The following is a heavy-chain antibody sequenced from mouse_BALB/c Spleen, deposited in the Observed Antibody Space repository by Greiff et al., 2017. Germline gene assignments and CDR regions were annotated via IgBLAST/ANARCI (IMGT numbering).Heavy chain of an antibody. Sequence: VQLQQSGAELVKPGASVTLSCTASGFNIKDTYMHWVKQRPEQGLEWIGRIDPANGNTKYDPKFQGKATITADTSSNTAYLQLSSLTSEDTAVYYCARGDGYTFDYWGQGTTLTVSS. CDR2: IDPANGNT. D-gene: IGHD2-3*01. J-gene: IGHJ2*01. CDR3: ARGDGYTFDY. CDR1: GFNIKDTY. V-gene: IGHV14-3*02.